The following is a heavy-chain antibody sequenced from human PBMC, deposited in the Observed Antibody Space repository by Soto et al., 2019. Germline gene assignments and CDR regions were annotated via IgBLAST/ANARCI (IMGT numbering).Heavy chain of an antibody. CDR3: ARVTAVAGPSYYYYGMDV. CDR2: IYYSGST. CDR1: GGSISSSSYY. J-gene: IGHJ6*02. Sequence: PSETLSLTCTVSGGSISSSSYYWGWIRQPPGKGLEWIGSIYYSGSTYYNPSLKSRVTISVDTSKNQFSLKLSSVTAADTAVYYCARVTAVAGPSYYYYGMDVWGQGTTVTVSS. V-gene: IGHV4-39*01. D-gene: IGHD6-19*01.